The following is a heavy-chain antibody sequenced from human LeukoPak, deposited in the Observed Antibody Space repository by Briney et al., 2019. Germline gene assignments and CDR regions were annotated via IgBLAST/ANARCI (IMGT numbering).Heavy chain of an antibody. CDR2: ISDSGGDT. D-gene: IGHD6-13*01. CDR1: GFTFGSYA. J-gene: IGHJ4*02. Sequence: PGGSLRLSCVASGFTFGSYAMSWVRQAPGQGLDWVSAISDSGGDTYSADSVKGRFIISRDNFKNTLNLQMNSLRAEDTAIYYCAKAAAGTSLSLDWGQGTLVTVSS. V-gene: IGHV3-23*01. CDR3: AKAAAGTSLSLD.